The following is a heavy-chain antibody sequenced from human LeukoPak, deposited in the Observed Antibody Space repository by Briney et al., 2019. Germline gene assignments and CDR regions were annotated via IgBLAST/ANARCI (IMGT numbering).Heavy chain of an antibody. Sequence: GGSLRLSCAASGFTFSGSAMHWVRQASGKGLEWVGRIRSIANDYATAYAASVKGRFTISRDDSKNTAYLQMNKLKTEDTAVYYCTRVGPTTADYWGQGSLVTVSS. V-gene: IGHV3-73*01. J-gene: IGHJ4*02. D-gene: IGHD5-12*01. CDR1: GFTFSGSA. CDR2: IRSIANDYAT. CDR3: TRVGPTTADY.